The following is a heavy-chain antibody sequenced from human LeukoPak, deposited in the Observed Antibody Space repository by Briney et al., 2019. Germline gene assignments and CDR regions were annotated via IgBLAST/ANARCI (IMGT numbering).Heavy chain of an antibody. Sequence: PSETLSPTCTVSGGSSSSRLYYWRWIPQPAGKGLEWIGRIYTSGDTDYNPPLKSRVTISVDTSKNQFSLNMSAVTAADTAVYYCARVPPLHYYCMDVWGKGNTVTVSS. J-gene: IGHJ6*03. CDR3: ARVPPLHYYCMDV. CDR2: IYTSGDT. V-gene: IGHV4-61*02. CDR1: GGSSSSRLYY.